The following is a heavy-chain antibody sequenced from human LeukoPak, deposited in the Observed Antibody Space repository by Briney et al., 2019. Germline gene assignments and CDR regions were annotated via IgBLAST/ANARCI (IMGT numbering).Heavy chain of an antibody. Sequence: VTVSCKASGYTFTSYGISWVRQAPGQGLEWMGWISAYNGNTNYAQKLQSRSTITTETTTSTAYREQRRVRSDDTAVYYCARLGGSWYDHDAFDIWGQGTMVTVSS. V-gene: IGHV1-18*01. D-gene: IGHD6-13*01. CDR3: ARLGGSWYDHDAFDI. J-gene: IGHJ3*02. CDR2: ISAYNGNT. CDR1: GYTFTSYG.